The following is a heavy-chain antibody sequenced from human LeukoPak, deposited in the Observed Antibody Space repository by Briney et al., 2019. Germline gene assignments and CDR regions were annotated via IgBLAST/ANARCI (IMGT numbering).Heavy chain of an antibody. CDR3: ARDQRGYSYGYFDY. CDR2: IRSSGSTI. D-gene: IGHD5-18*01. CDR1: GFTVSSNY. J-gene: IGHJ4*02. Sequence: GGSLRLSCAASGFTVSSNYMSWVRQAPGKGLEWVSYIRSSGSTIYYADSVKGRFTISRDNAKNSLYLQMNSLRAEDTAVYYCARDQRGYSYGYFDYWGQGTLVTVSS. V-gene: IGHV3-11*01.